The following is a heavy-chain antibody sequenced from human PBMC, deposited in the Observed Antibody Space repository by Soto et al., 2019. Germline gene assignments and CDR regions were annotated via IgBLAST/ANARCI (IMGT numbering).Heavy chain of an antibody. D-gene: IGHD6-19*01. Sequence: QVQLVQSGAEVKKPGSSVKVSCKASGGTFSSYAISWVRQAPGQGLEWMGGIIPTFGTANYAQKFQGRVTMTADESTSTAYMELSSLRSDDTAVYYCARADGSGWYFLLGYWGQGTLVTVSS. CDR1: GGTFSSYA. J-gene: IGHJ4*02. CDR3: ARADGSGWYFLLGY. CDR2: IIPTFGTA. V-gene: IGHV1-69*01.